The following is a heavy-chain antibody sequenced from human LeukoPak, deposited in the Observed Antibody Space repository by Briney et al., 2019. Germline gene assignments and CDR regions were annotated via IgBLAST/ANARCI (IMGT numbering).Heavy chain of an antibody. V-gene: IGHV3-23*01. D-gene: IGHD6-6*01. J-gene: IGHJ4*02. Sequence: GGSLRLSCAASGFTFSSYGMTWVRQAPGKGLEWVSGISDSGGRTFYADSVKGRFTISGDNSKNTLYLQMNSLRAEDTAVYYCARYSSSFVGYWGQGTLVTVSS. CDR1: GFTFSSYG. CDR3: ARYSSSFVGY. CDR2: ISDSGGRT.